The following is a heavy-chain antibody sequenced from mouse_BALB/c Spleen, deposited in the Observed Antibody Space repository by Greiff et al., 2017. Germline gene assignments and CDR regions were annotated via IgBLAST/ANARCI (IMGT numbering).Heavy chain of an antibody. CDR1: GYTFTDYY. CDR2: INPNNGDT. D-gene: IGHD1-1*01. CDR3: ARSPFITTVVATYYYAMDY. Sequence: VQLQQSGPELVKPGASVKMSCKASGYTFTDYYMKWVKQSHGKSLEWIGDINPNNGDTFYNQKFKGKATLTVDKSSSTAYMQLNSLTSEDSAVYYCARSPFITTVVATYYYAMDYWGQGTSVTVSS. J-gene: IGHJ4*01. V-gene: IGHV1-26*01.